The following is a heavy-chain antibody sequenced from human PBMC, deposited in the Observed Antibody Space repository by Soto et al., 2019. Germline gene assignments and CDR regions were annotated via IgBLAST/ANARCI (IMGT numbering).Heavy chain of an antibody. J-gene: IGHJ6*03. V-gene: IGHV4-59*01. Sequence: SETLSLTCTVSGGSISSYYWSWIRQPPGKGLEWIGYIYYSGSTNYNPSLKSRVTISVDTSKNQFSLKLSSVNAADTAVYYCARDPVGYSSSSLYYYYYYMDVWGKGTTVTVSS. CDR1: GGSISSYY. CDR2: IYYSGST. CDR3: ARDPVGYSSSSLYYYYYYMDV. D-gene: IGHD6-6*01.